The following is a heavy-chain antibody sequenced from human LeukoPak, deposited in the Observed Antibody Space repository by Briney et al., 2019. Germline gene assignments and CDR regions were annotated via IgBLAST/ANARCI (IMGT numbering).Heavy chain of an antibody. J-gene: IGHJ6*03. V-gene: IGHV4-61*02. CDR1: GGSVRRGNYY. D-gene: IGHD6-6*01. Sequence: PSETLSLTCTVSGGSVRRGNYYWTWIRQPAGSGLEWIGRIYTSGTTDYNPSLRTRVTISVDASRNQFSLNLSSVTAADTAVYYCARWSGSVTARNYYYYMDVWGEGTTVTVSS. CDR3: ARWSGSVTARNYYYYMDV. CDR2: IYTSGTT.